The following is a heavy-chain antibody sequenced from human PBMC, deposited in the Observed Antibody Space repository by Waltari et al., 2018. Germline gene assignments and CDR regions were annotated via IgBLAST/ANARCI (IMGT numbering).Heavy chain of an antibody. CDR2: IYWHDDK. D-gene: IGHD3-3*01. J-gene: IGHJ4*02. CDR3: AHSPDYDFWSGYPHVDY. Sequence: QITLKESGPTLVKPTQTRTLTCTVSGFSLSTSGVGVGWIRQPPGKTLEWLALIYWHDDKRYSPSLESRLNITKDPTKNQVVLTMTNMDPVDTATYYCAHSPDYDFWSGYPHVDYWGQGTLVTVSS. CDR1: GFSLSTSGVG. V-gene: IGHV2-5*01.